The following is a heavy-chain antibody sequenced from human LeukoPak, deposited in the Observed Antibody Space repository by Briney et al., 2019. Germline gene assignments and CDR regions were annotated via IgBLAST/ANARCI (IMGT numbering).Heavy chain of an antibody. CDR1: GFTFSSYS. V-gene: IGHV3-48*01. J-gene: IGHJ4*02. D-gene: IGHD3-3*01. Sequence: GGSLRLSCAASGFTFSSYSMNWVRQAPGKGLEWVSYISSSSSTIYYADSVKGRFTISRDNAKNSLYLQMNSLRAEDTAVYYCARGPPFWSGYYILYWGQGTLVTVSS. CDR3: ARGPPFWSGYYILY. CDR2: ISSSSSTI.